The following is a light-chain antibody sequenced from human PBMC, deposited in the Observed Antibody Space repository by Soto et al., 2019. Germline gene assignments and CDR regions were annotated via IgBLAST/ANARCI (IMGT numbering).Light chain of an antibody. V-gene: IGLV2-14*01. J-gene: IGLJ1*01. Sequence: QSALTQPASVSASPGQSITTSCTGTSSDVGTYDDVSWYRQHPGKAPKLLIYEVTNRPSGVSNRFSGSKSGNTASLTISGLQAEDEADYYCSSYTTSSTYVFGSGTKVTVL. CDR2: EVT. CDR3: SSYTTSSTYV. CDR1: SSDVGTYDD.